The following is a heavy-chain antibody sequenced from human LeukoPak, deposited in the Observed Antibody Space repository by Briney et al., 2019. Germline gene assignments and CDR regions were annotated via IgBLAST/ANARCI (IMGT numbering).Heavy chain of an antibody. J-gene: IGHJ3*02. CDR1: GGSISSYY. V-gene: IGHV4-59*08. Sequence: PSETLSLTCTVSGGSISSYYWSWIRQPPGKGLEWIGYIYYSGSTNYNPSLKSRVTISVDTSKNQFCLKLSSVTAADTAVYYCARHPVYYDSSVSPVFDIWGKGTMVTVSS. CDR2: IYYSGST. CDR3: ARHPVYYDSSVSPVFDI. D-gene: IGHD3-22*01.